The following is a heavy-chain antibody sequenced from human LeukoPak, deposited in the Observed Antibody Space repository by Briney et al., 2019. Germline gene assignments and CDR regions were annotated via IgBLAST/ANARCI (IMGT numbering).Heavy chain of an antibody. CDR1: GFTFSSYW. D-gene: IGHD3-10*01. V-gene: IGHV3-74*01. CDR2: INSDGSST. CDR3: ARDYGRSRDYGMDV. J-gene: IGHJ6*02. Sequence: PGGSLRLSCAASGFTFSSYWMHWVRQAPGKGLVWVSRINSDGSSTTYADSVKGRFTIFRDNAKNTLYLQMNSLRAEDTAVYFCARDYGRSRDYGMDVWGQGTTVTVSS.